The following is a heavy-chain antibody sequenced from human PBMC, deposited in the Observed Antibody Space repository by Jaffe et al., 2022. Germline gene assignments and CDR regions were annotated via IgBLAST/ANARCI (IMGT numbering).Heavy chain of an antibody. CDR2: IYYSGST. CDR3: ARQGIGIMITFGGVIAPGIFDI. Sequence: QLQLQESGPGLVKPSETLSLTCTVSGGSISSSSYYWGWIRQPPGKGLEWIGSIYYSGSTYYNPSLKSRVTISVDTSKNQFSLKLSSVTAADTAVYYCARQGIGIMITFGGVIAPGIFDIWGQGTMVTVSS. V-gene: IGHV4-39*01. CDR1: GGSISSSSYY. J-gene: IGHJ3*02. D-gene: IGHD3-16*02.